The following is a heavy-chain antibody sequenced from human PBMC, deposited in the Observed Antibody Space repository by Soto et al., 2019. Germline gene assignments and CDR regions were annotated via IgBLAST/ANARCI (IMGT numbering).Heavy chain of an antibody. D-gene: IGHD6-19*01. V-gene: IGHV3-7*01. Sequence: EAQLVESGGGLVQPGGSLRLSCAASGFTFSTSWMRWVRQAPGKGLEWVANIKQDGSEKYYVESVKGRCTISRDNAKKSLYLQINSLRAEDTAVYYCVGSAWYAYWGQGTLVTVSS. CDR2: IKQDGSEK. CDR3: VGSAWYAY. CDR1: GFTFSTSW. J-gene: IGHJ4*02.